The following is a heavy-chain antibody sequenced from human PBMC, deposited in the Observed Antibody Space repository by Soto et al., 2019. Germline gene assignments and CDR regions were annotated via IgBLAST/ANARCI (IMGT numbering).Heavy chain of an antibody. Sequence: VQLLESGGGLVQPGGSLRLSCAASGFTFSTYAMSWVRQAPGKGLEWVAVISYDGSNKYYADSVKGRFTISRDNSKNTLYLQMNSLRAEDTAVYYCARDREVAGDYWGQGTLVTVSS. CDR3: ARDREVAGDY. CDR1: GFTFSTYA. J-gene: IGHJ4*02. D-gene: IGHD6-19*01. CDR2: ISYDGSNK. V-gene: IGHV3-30-3*01.